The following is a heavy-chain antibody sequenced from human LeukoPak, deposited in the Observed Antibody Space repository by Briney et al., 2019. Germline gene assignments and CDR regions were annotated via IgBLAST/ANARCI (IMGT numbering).Heavy chain of an antibody. CDR2: IYYSGST. Sequence: SETLSLTCTVSGGSISSYYWSWIRQPPGKGLEWIGYIYYSGSTDYNPSLKSRVTISIDTSRNQFSLRLSSMTAADTAVYYCARNPITFVRGGNWFDPCGQGTLVTVSS. J-gene: IGHJ5*02. D-gene: IGHD3-10*01. V-gene: IGHV4-59*01. CDR1: GGSISSYY. CDR3: ARNPITFVRGGNWFDP.